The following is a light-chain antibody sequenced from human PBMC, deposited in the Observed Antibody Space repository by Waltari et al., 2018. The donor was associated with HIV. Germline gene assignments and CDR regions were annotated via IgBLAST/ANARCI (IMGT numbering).Light chain of an antibody. J-gene: IGLJ2*01. CDR2: DNN. V-gene: IGLV1-51*01. Sequence: QSVLTQPPSVSAAPGQTVYISCSGFSSNIGHNLLPWYHQPPGKAPKLLIFDNNKRPSGIPDRVSASKSGTSATLAITGLQTGDEGDYYCGTWDNSLKTVVFGGGTKVTVL. CDR3: GTWDNSLKTVV. CDR1: SSNIGHNL.